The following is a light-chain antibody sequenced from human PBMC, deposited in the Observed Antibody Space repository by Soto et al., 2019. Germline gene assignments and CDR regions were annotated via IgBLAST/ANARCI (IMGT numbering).Light chain of an antibody. CDR1: QSISSN. V-gene: IGKV3-15*01. J-gene: IGKJ3*01. CDR2: GAS. Sequence: EIVMTQSPATLSVSPGERATLSCRGSQSISSNLAWYQQKPGQAPRLLINGASTRATGIPARFSGSGSGTEFTLTISSLQSEDFALYYCLQYNNWPFTFGPGTKVDI. CDR3: LQYNNWPFT.